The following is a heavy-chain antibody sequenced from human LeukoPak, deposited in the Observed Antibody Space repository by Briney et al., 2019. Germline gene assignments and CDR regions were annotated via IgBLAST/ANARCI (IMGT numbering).Heavy chain of an antibody. D-gene: IGHD3-16*01. J-gene: IGHJ5*02. CDR3: ARVGAPGGLRPYHYYH. CDR2: IDPASGIT. V-gene: IGHV1-2*02. Sequence: ASVKVSCKASGYIFSDYWIHWVRQASGRGLECLGWIDPASGITNQPQKFQGRITVTRDTSASTVYMDLTGLTTDDTALYYCARVGAPGGLRPYHYYHWGQGTLVTVSS. CDR1: GYIFSDYW.